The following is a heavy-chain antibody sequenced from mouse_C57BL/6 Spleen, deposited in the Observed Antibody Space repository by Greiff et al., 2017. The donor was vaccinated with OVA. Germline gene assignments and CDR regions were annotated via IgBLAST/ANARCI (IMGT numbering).Heavy chain of an antibody. CDR3: ARRYSNYGYYFDY. D-gene: IGHD2-5*01. V-gene: IGHV1-42*01. CDR2: INPSTGGT. CDR1: GYSFTGYY. J-gene: IGHJ2*01. Sequence: VVKPGASVKISCKASGYSFTGYYMNWVKQSPEKSLEWIGEINPSTGGTTYNQKFKAKATLTVDKSSSTAYMQLKSLTSEDSAVYYCARRYSNYGYYFDYWGQGTTLTVSS.